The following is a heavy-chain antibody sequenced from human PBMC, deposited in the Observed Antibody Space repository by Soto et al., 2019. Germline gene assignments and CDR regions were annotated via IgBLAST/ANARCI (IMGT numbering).Heavy chain of an antibody. CDR1: GFTFGDYS. CDR3: TRPYFFITTFDA. D-gene: IGHD3-22*01. Sequence: GGSLRLSCAASGFTFGDYSVHWVRQAPGKGLEWVAFIWHDGYKPYYADSVKGRFTISRDNSKNTLYLQMNSLIAEDTAVYYRTRPYFFITTFDAWGQGIQVNVAS. J-gene: IGHJ4*02. CDR2: IWHDGYKP. V-gene: IGHV3-33*01.